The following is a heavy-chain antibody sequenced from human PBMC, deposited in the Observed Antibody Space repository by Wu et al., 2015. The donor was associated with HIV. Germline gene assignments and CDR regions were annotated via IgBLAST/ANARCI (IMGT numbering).Heavy chain of an antibody. V-gene: IGHV1-69*05. Sequence: QVQLVQSGAEVKKPGSSVKVSCKASGGTFSSYAISWVRQAPGQGLEWMGGIIPIFGTPNYAQKFQGRVTITTDESTSTAYMELSSLRSEDTAVYYCARDEAVTSVTPPGPTWFRPRGAQGTLVHRLL. J-gene: IGHJ4*02. CDR2: IIPIFGTP. CDR1: GGTFSSYA. D-gene: IGHD4-17*01. CDR3: ARDEAVTSVTPPGPTWFRPR.